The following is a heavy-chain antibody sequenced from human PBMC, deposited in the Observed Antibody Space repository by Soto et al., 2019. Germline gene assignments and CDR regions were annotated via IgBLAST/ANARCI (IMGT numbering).Heavy chain of an antibody. CDR1: GYSFTSYW. Sequence: PGESLKISCKGSGYSFTSYWIGWVRQMPGKGLEWMGIIYPGDSDTRYSPSFQGQVTISADKSISTAYLQWSSLTASDTAMYYSPSHSYDTSGYTGPADAFDIWGQGTMVTVSS. D-gene: IGHD3-22*01. V-gene: IGHV5-51*01. CDR2: IYPGDSDT. J-gene: IGHJ3*02. CDR3: PSHSYDTSGYTGPADAFDI.